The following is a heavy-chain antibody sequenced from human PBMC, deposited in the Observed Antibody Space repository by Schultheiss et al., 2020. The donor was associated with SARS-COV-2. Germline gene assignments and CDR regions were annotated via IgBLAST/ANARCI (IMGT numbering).Heavy chain of an antibody. J-gene: IGHJ6*02. Sequence: PETLSLTCSVSGGSVSSGSYYWSWIRQSPGRGLEWIGYIYHSGGTRYHPSLKSRVTISLDTSKNQFSLKLTSVIAADTAVYYCARVDLETALVGGLDVWGQGSTVTVSS. V-gene: IGHV4-61*01. CDR2: IYHSGGT. D-gene: IGHD5-18*01. CDR3: ARVDLETALVGGLDV. CDR1: GGSVSSGSYY.